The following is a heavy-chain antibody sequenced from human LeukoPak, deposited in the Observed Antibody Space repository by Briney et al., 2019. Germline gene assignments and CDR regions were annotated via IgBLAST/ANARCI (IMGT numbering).Heavy chain of an antibody. CDR2: INPNSGGT. V-gene: IGHV1-2*02. J-gene: IGHJ1*01. Sequence: GASVKVSCKASGYTFTGYYMHWVRQAPGQGLEWMGWINPNSGGTNYAQKFQGRVTMTRDTSISTDYLELSRLRSDDTAVYYCARDGVGYYDSSGYYYFQHWGQGTLVTVSS. D-gene: IGHD3-22*01. CDR3: ARDGVGYYDSSGYYYFQH. CDR1: GYTFTGYY.